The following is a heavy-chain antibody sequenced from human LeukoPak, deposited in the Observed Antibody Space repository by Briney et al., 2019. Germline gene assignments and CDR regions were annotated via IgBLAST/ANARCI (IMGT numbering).Heavy chain of an antibody. J-gene: IGHJ4*02. D-gene: IGHD1-26*01. V-gene: IGHV1-18*04. CDR3: AGGGSYFDY. CDR2: ISAYNGDT. CDR1: GYTFNSYV. Sequence: ASVKVSCTVSGYTFNSYVISWVRQAPGQGLEWMGWISAYNGDTNYAQKLQGRVTTTTDTSTSTAYMELRILRSDDAAVYYCAGGGSYFDYWGQGTLVTVSS.